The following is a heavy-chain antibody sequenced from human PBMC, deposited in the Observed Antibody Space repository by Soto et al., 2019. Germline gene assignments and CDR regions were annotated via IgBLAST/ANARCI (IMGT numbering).Heavy chain of an antibody. J-gene: IGHJ4*02. CDR2: ISGSGGST. D-gene: IGHD3-22*01. V-gene: IGHV3-23*01. Sequence: GGSLRLSCAASGVTFSSYAMSWVRQAPGKGLEWVSAISGSGGSTYYADSVKGRFTISRDNSKNTLYLQMNSLRAEDTAVYYCAKDRYDSSGLDYWGQGTLVTVSS. CDR1: GVTFSSYA. CDR3: AKDRYDSSGLDY.